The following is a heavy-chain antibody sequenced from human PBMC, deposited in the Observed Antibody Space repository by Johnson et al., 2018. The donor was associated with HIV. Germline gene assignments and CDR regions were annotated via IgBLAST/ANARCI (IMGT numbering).Heavy chain of an antibody. CDR1: GFIFSNYW. Sequence: EVQLVESGGGLVQPGGSLRLSCAASGFIFSNYWMTWVRQAPGKGLEWVANINQDGSEKYYVGSLNGRFTISTDNAKNSLYLQMNSLRPEDTAVYYCVRGGQWGATDAFDVWGQGTMVTVSS. CDR3: VRGGQWGATDAFDV. V-gene: IGHV3-7*02. D-gene: IGHD6-19*01. J-gene: IGHJ3*01. CDR2: INQDGSEK.